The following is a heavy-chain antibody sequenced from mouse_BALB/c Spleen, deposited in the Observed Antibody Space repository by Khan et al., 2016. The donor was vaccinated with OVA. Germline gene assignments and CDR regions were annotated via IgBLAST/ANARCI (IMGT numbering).Heavy chain of an antibody. CDR3: ASGYFGNDEFAY. J-gene: IGHJ3*01. D-gene: IGHD2-2*01. V-gene: IGHV1S132*01. Sequence: QVRLQQSGAELVKPGASVKLSCKTSGYTFTSYWIQWVKQRPGQGLGWIGQIFPGTGTTYYNENFKGKATLTVDTSSNTAYMQFSSLTSADSSIYFCASGYFGNDEFAYWGQATLVTVSP. CDR1: GYTFTSYW. CDR2: IFPGTGTT.